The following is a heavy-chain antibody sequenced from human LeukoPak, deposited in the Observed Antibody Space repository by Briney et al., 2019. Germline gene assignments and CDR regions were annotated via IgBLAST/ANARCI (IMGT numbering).Heavy chain of an antibody. CDR3: AKGAYDYIEMGYFDY. CDR1: GFSLANFA. J-gene: IGHJ4*02. Sequence: GGSLSLSCAASGFSLANFAMSWVRQAAGKGLEWVSLIIGSSGDTFYADSVKGRFTISRDNSKNRLYLQMNSLRAEDTALYYCAKGAYDYIEMGYFDYWGQGTLVTVSS. CDR2: IIGSSGDT. D-gene: IGHD5-12*01. V-gene: IGHV3-23*01.